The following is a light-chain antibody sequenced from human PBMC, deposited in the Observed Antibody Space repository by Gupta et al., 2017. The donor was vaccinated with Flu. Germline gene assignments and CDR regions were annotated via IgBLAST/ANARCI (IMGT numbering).Light chain of an antibody. V-gene: IGKV3-15*01. J-gene: IGKJ3*01. CDR2: GAS. CDR3: QQYNNWPFT. CDR1: QSVSSN. Sequence: GERATLTCRASQSVSSNLAWYQQKPGQAPRLLIYGASTRATGIPARFSGSGSGTEFTLTISSLQSEDFAVYYCQQYNNWPFTFGPGTKVDIK.